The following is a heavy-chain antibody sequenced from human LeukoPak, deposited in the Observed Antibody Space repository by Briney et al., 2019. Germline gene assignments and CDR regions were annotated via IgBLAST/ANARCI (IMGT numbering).Heavy chain of an antibody. CDR3: ARVMVVAGNGGYFLY. J-gene: IGHJ1*01. CDR1: GGSLSSFA. CDR2: IIPIFGST. V-gene: IGHV1-69*13. D-gene: IGHD2-15*01. Sequence: ASVKVSCKASGGSLSSFALNWVRQTPGQGLEWMGGIIPIFGSTNYAQKFQVRVTITADESTNTAYMELSGLRSEDTGVYYCARVMVVAGNGGYFLYWGQGTLVTVSS.